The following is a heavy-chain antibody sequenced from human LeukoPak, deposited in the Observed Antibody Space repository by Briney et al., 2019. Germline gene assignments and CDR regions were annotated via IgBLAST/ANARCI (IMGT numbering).Heavy chain of an antibody. CDR1: GFTFSSYS. J-gene: IGHJ2*01. V-gene: IGHV3-21*01. CDR2: ISSSSSYI. Sequence: GGSLRLSCAASGFTFSSYSMNWVRQAPGKGLEWVSSISSSSSYIYYADSVKGRFTISRDNAKNSLYLQMNSLRAEDTAVYHCARDPGYYDSSGYYYPQGEWYFDLWGRGTLVTVSS. D-gene: IGHD3-22*01. CDR3: ARDPGYYDSSGYYYPQGEWYFDL.